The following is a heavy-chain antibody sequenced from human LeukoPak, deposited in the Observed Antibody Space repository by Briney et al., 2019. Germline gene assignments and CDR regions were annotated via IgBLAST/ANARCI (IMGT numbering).Heavy chain of an antibody. V-gene: IGHV3-53*04. CDR1: GFTVSSNY. Sequence: GGSLRLSCAASGFTVSSNYMSWVRQAPGKGLEWVSVIFSGGTTYYADSVKGRFTISRHNSENTLYLQMNSLRGEDTAVYYCARVRGVDFDYWGQGTLVTVSS. CDR3: ARVRGVDFDY. D-gene: IGHD3-10*01. CDR2: IFSGGTT. J-gene: IGHJ4*02.